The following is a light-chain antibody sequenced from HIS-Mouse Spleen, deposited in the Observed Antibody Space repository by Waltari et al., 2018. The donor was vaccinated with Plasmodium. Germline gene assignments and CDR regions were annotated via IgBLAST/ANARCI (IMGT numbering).Light chain of an antibody. V-gene: IGKV4-1*01. CDR2: WAS. Sequence: DIVMTQSPDSLAVSLGERATINCKSSQSVLYSSNNKNYLAWYQQKPGPPPKLLISWASTRESGVPDRFSGSGSGTDFTLTISSLQAEDVAVYYCQQYYSTPYTFGQGTKLEIK. J-gene: IGKJ2*01. CDR1: QSVLYSSNNKNY. CDR3: QQYYSTPYT.